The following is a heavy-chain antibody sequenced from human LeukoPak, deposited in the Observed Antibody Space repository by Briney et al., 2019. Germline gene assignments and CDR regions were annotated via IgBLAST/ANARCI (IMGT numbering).Heavy chain of an antibody. CDR1: GFTVSSNY. Sequence: GGSLRLSCAASGFTVSSNYMSWVRQAPGKGLEWVSVIYSGGSTYYADSVKGRFTISRDNSKNTLYLQMNSLRAEDTAVYYCAKDAPVDTAMVNWFDPWGQGTLVTVSS. CDR2: IYSGGST. D-gene: IGHD5-18*01. V-gene: IGHV3-53*01. CDR3: AKDAPVDTAMVNWFDP. J-gene: IGHJ5*02.